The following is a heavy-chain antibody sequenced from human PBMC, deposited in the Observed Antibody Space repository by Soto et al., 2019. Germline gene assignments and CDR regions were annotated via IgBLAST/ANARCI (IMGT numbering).Heavy chain of an antibody. CDR1: GFTFSTYA. Sequence: GGSLRLSCAASGFTFSTYAMTWVRQAPGKGLEWVSTISGATSRTFYADSVKGRFTISRDNSKNTLYVQMNSLTVEDTAVYYCAKEVGLPGSSLDYWGQGTLVTVSS. J-gene: IGHJ4*02. D-gene: IGHD1-26*01. CDR2: ISGATSRT. CDR3: AKEVGLPGSSLDY. V-gene: IGHV3-23*01.